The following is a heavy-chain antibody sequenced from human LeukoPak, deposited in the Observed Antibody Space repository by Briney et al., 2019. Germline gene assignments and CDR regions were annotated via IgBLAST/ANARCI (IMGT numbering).Heavy chain of an antibody. D-gene: IGHD3-22*01. CDR3: ARNLYYYDSSGFDY. J-gene: IGHJ4*02. CDR1: DGSISGSTYY. V-gene: IGHV4-39*01. Sequence: SETLSLTCTVSDGSISGSTYYWGWIRQPPGKGLEWIGNMYYSGSTYYNPSLKSRVTISVDTSKNQFSLKLTSVTAADTAVYYCARNLYYYDSSGFDYWGQGTLVTVSS. CDR2: MYYSGST.